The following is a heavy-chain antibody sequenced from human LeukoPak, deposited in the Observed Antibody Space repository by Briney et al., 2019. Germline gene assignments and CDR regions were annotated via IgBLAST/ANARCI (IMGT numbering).Heavy chain of an antibody. CDR3: ARVLSGYFYS. D-gene: IGHD3-3*01. V-gene: IGHV3-53*01. CDR1: GFTVSGNN. J-gene: IGHJ5*01. Sequence: SGGSLRLSCAASGFTVSGNNMSWVRQAPGKGLEWVSVIYSDGDTDYADSVKGRFTTSRDSSKNTLYLQMNSLRAGDTAVYYCARVLSGYFYSWGQGTLVTVSS. CDR2: IYSDGDT.